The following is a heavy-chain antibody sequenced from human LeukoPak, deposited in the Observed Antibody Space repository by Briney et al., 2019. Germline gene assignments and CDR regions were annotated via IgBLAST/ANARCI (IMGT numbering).Heavy chain of an antibody. D-gene: IGHD6-13*01. CDR3: AKESIAAAGAIDY. CDR1: GFTFSSYG. Sequence: GMSLRLSCAASGFTFSSYGMHWVRQAPGKGLEWVALISYGGSNKYYADSVKGRFTISRDNSKNTLYLQMHSLRAEDTAVYYCAKESIAAAGAIDYWGQGTLVTVSS. V-gene: IGHV3-30*18. CDR2: ISYGGSNK. J-gene: IGHJ4*02.